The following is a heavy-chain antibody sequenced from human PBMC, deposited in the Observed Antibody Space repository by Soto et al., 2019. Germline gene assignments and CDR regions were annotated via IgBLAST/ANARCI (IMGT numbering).Heavy chain of an antibody. J-gene: IGHJ4*02. CDR2: IRGSGGSK. V-gene: IGHV3-23*01. Sequence: GGSLRLSCAASGFTFSSYAMSWVRQAPGKGLEWVSAIRGSGGSKYYADSVKGRFTISRDNSKNTLYLQMNSLRAEDTAVYYCAKIHIVVVVAGGSDYWGQGTLVTVSS. CDR1: GFTFSSYA. CDR3: AKIHIVVVVAGGSDY. D-gene: IGHD2-15*01.